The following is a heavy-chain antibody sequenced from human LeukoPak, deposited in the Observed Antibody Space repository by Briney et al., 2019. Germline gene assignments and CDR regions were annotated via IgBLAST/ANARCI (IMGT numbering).Heavy chain of an antibody. J-gene: IGHJ4*02. D-gene: IGHD6-13*01. Sequence: GGSLRLSCAASGFTFSSYAMSWVRQAPGKGLEGVSAISGSGGSTYYADSVKGRFTISRDNSKNTLSLQMDSLRAEDTAVYYCAIAYSSLGYFDYWGQGTLVTVSS. CDR2: ISGSGGST. CDR1: GFTFSSYA. CDR3: AIAYSSLGYFDY. V-gene: IGHV3-23*01.